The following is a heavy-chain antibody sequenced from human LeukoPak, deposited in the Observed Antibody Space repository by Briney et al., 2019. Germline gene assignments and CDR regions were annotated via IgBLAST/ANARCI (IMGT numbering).Heavy chain of an antibody. CDR1: GFTFSSYG. V-gene: IGHV3-30*02. Sequence: GGSLRLSCAASGFTFSSYGMHWVRQAPGKGLEWVAFIRYDGSNKYYADSVKGRFTISRDNSKNTLYLQMNSLRAEDTAVYYCAKDFTVVITSWFDPRGQGTLVTVSS. D-gene: IGHD3-22*01. CDR3: AKDFTVVITSWFDP. CDR2: IRYDGSNK. J-gene: IGHJ5*02.